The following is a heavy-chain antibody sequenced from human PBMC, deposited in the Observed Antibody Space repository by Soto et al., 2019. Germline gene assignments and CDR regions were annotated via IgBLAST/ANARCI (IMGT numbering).Heavy chain of an antibody. V-gene: IGHV1-8*01. CDR1: GYTFTSYD. D-gene: IGHD4-17*01. J-gene: IGHJ4*02. CDR3: ARGATVVTHSGY. Sequence: ASVKVSCKASGYTFTSYDINWVRQATGQGLEWMGWMNPNSGNTGYAQKFQGRVTMTRNTSISTAYMELSSLRSEDTAVYYCARGATVVTHSGYWGQGTLVTVSS. CDR2: MNPNSGNT.